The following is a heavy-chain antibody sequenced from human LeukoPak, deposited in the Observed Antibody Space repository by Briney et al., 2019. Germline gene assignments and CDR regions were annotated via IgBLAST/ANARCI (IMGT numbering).Heavy chain of an antibody. Sequence: PSETLSLTCTVSGGSISSYYWSWIRQPPGKGLEWIGYIYYSGSTNYNPSLKSRVTIPVDTSKNQFSLKLSSVTAADTAVYYCARGEGSGSYYSWFDPWGQGTLVTVSS. CDR2: IYYSGST. V-gene: IGHV4-59*01. CDR1: GGSISSYY. D-gene: IGHD3-10*01. J-gene: IGHJ5*02. CDR3: ARGEGSGSYYSWFDP.